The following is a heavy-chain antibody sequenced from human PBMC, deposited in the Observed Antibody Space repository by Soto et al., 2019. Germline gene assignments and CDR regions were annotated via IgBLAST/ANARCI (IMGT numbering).Heavy chain of an antibody. CDR1: GYSFTSYW. Sequence: PGESLKISCKGSGYSFTSYWIGWVRQMPGKGLEWMGIIYPGDSDTRYSPSFQGQVTISADKSISTAYLQWSSLKASDTAMYYCARHGDIVVVPAAPANYYYYGMDVWGQGTTVTVSS. V-gene: IGHV5-51*01. CDR2: IYPGDSDT. D-gene: IGHD2-2*01. J-gene: IGHJ6*02. CDR3: ARHGDIVVVPAAPANYYYYGMDV.